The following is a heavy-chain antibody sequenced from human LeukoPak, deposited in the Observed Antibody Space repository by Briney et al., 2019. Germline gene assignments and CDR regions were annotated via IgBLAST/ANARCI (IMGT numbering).Heavy chain of an antibody. CDR1: GGSFSGYY. V-gene: IGHV4-34*01. CDR2: INHSGST. CDR3: ASQTYCSSTSCCIDY. D-gene: IGHD2-2*01. Sequence: PSETLSLTCAVYGGSFSGYYWSWIRQPPGKGLEWIGEINHSGSTNYNPSLKSRVTISVDTSKNQFSLKLSSVTAADTAVYYCASQTYCSSTSCCIDYWGQGTLVTVSS. J-gene: IGHJ4*02.